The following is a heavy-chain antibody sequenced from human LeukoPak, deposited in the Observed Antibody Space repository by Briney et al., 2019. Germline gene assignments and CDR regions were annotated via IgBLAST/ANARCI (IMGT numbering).Heavy chain of an antibody. CDR2: IYYSGST. CDR3: ARDYVWGSYRHFDY. Sequence: SSQTLSLTCTVSGGSISSGDYYWSWIRQPPGKGLEWIGYIYYSGSTYYNPSLRSRVTISVDTSKNQFSLKLSSVTAADTAVYYCARDYVWGSYRHFDYWGQGTLVTVSS. D-gene: IGHD3-16*02. J-gene: IGHJ4*02. CDR1: GGSISSGDYY. V-gene: IGHV4-30-4*01.